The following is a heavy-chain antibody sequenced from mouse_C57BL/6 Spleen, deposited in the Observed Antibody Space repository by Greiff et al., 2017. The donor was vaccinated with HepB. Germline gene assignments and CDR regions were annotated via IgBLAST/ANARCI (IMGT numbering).Heavy chain of an antibody. D-gene: IGHD1-1*01. CDR2: IWRGGST. J-gene: IGHJ4*01. Sequence: VQRVESGPGLVQPSQSLSITCTVSGFSLTSYGVHWVRQSPGKGLEWLGVIWRGGSTDYNAAFMSRLSITKDNSKSQVFFKMNSLQADDTAIYYCANYYGSSRAMDYWGQGTSVTVSS. CDR3: ANYYGSSRAMDY. V-gene: IGHV2-5*01. CDR1: GFSLTSYG.